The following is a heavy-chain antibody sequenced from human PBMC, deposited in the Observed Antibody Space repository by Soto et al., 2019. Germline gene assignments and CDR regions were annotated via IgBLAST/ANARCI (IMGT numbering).Heavy chain of an antibody. J-gene: IGHJ6*02. V-gene: IGHV1-18*01. D-gene: IGHD5-18*01. CDR1: GYTFTSYG. CDR2: ISAYNGNT. Sequence: SVKRSCKASGYTFTSYGISWVRQAPGQGLEWMGWISAYNGNTNYAQKLQGRVTMTTDTSTSTAYMELRSLRSDDTAVYYCARAGYNYGTPFYGMDFWGQGSTDIVS. CDR3: ARAGYNYGTPFYGMDF.